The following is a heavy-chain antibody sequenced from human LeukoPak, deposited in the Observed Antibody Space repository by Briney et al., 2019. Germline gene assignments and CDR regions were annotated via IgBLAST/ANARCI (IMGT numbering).Heavy chain of an antibody. CDR1: GYSFTSYW. CDR3: ARQGFCSTTGCYSDY. V-gene: IGHV5-51*01. J-gene: IGHJ4*02. D-gene: IGHD2-2*02. CDR2: IYPGDSDT. Sequence: GESLKISCKDSGYSFTSYWIGWVRQMPGKGLGWMGIIYPGDSDTRYSPSFQGQVTISADKSISTAYLQWSSLKASDTAMYYCARQGFCSTTGCYSDYWGQGTLVTVSS.